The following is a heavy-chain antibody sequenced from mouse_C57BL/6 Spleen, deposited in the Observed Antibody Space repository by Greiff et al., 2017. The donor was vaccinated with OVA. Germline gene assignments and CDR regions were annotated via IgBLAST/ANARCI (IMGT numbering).Heavy chain of an antibody. V-gene: IGHV1-53*01. D-gene: IGHD1-1*01. CDR2: INPSNGGT. CDR3: ARWTTVVATDWYFDV. J-gene: IGHJ1*03. CDR1: GYTFTSYW. Sequence: VQLQHPGTELVKPGASVKLSCKASGYTFTSYWMHWVKQRPGQGLEWIGNINPSNGGTNYNEKFKSKATLTVDKSSSTAYMQLSSLTSEDSAVYYCARWTTVVATDWYFDVWGTGTTVTVSS.